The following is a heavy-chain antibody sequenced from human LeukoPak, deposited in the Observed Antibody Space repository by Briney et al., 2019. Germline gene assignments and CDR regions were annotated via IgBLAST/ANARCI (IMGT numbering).Heavy chain of an antibody. D-gene: IGHD3-22*01. Sequence: GGSLRLSCAASGFTFSSYSMCWVRQAPGKGLEWVTVISYDGSNKYYTDSVKGRFTISRDNSKNTLYLQMNSLTAADTAVYYCARTPYYYDSSGYQDYWGQGTLVTVSS. J-gene: IGHJ4*02. CDR1: GFTFSSYS. CDR2: ISYDGSNK. V-gene: IGHV3-30-3*01. CDR3: ARTPYYYDSSGYQDY.